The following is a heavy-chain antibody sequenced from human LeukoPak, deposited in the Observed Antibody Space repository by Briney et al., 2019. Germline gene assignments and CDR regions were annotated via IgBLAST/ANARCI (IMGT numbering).Heavy chain of an antibody. CDR2: INPNSGGT. D-gene: IGHD6-19*01. Sequence: GASVKVSCKASGYTFTGYYMHWVRQAPGQGLEWMGWINPNSGGTNYAQKFQGRVTMTRDTSISTAYMELSRLRSDDTAVYYCARERIIAVAGIDYEGFDYWGQGTLVTVSS. CDR3: ARERIIAVAGIDYEGFDY. CDR1: GYTFTGYY. J-gene: IGHJ4*02. V-gene: IGHV1-2*02.